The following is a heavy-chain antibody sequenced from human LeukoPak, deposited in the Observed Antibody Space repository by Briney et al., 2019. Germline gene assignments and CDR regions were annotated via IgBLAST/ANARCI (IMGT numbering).Heavy chain of an antibody. CDR1: GGTFSSYA. CDR3: AREDRGYCSGGSCLYYFDY. J-gene: IGHJ4*02. V-gene: IGHV1-69*05. CDR2: IIPIFGTA. D-gene: IGHD2-15*01. Sequence: ASVEVSCKASGGTFSSYAISWVRQAPGQGLEWMGGIIPIFGTANYAQKFQGRVTITTDESTSTAYMELSSLRSEDTAVYYCAREDRGYCSGGSCLYYFDYWGQGTLVTVSS.